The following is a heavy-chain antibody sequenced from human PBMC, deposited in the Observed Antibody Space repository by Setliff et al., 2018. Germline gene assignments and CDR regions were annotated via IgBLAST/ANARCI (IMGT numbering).Heavy chain of an antibody. CDR1: GGSISSYY. V-gene: IGHV4-4*07. CDR2: IYIGGSA. Sequence: SETLSLTCSVSGGSISSYYWSWIRQPAGKGMEWIGNIYIGGSANYNPSLKSRVTMLIDTSKNQFSLRLNSVTAADMAVYYCAREQWLDPPGYYYMDVWAKGTTVTVSS. J-gene: IGHJ6*03. D-gene: IGHD6-19*01. CDR3: AREQWLDPPGYYYMDV.